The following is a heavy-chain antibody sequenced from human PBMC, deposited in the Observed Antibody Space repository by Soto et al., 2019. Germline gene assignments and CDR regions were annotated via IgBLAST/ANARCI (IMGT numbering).Heavy chain of an antibody. CDR3: ARAPSGREWLVRGHFDY. D-gene: IGHD6-19*01. Sequence: SETLSLTCAVYGGSFSGYYWSWIRQPPGKGLEWIGEINHSGSTNYNPSLKSRVTISVDTSKNQFSLKLSSVTAADTAVYYCARAPSGREWLVRGHFDYWGQGTLVTVSS. CDR1: GGSFSGYY. CDR2: INHSGST. J-gene: IGHJ4*02. V-gene: IGHV4-34*01.